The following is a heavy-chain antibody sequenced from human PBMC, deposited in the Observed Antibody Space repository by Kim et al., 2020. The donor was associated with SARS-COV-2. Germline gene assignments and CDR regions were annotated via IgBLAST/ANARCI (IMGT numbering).Heavy chain of an antibody. Sequence: GFTGRFVFSLDTSVSTAYLQISSLKAEDTAVYYCARVHPRIAAAGTNFDYWGQGTLVTVSS. D-gene: IGHD6-13*01. J-gene: IGHJ4*02. CDR3: ARVHPRIAAAGTNFDY. V-gene: IGHV7-4-1*02.